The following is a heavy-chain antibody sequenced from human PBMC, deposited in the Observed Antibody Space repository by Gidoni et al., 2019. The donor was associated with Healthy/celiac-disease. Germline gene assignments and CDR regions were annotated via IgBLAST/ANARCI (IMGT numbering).Heavy chain of an antibody. CDR2: IYYSGST. V-gene: IGHV4-39*01. D-gene: IGHD5-18*01. CDR1: GGSISSSSYY. J-gene: IGHJ4*02. CDR3: ANTLRGYSYGYGLGY. Sequence: QLQLQESGPGLVKPSETLSLTCTVSGGSISSSSYYWGCIRQPPGKGLEWIGSIYYSGSTYYNPSLKSRVTISVDTSKNQFSLKLSSVTAADTAVYYCANTLRGYSYGYGLGYWGQGTLVTVSS.